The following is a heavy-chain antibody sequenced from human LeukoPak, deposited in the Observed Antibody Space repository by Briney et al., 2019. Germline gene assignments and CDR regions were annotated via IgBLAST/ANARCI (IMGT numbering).Heavy chain of an antibody. Sequence: GASVKVSCKASGYPFRIYVIHWLRQAPGQNLEWIGWINPANGNTKYSRNFQGRVTITRDTSASVVYMELSSLTYEDTAVYFCARDGYDADGYLDYWGQGALVPVSS. CDR3: ARDGYDADGYLDY. CDR1: GYPFRIYV. J-gene: IGHJ4*02. CDR2: INPANGNT. D-gene: IGHD5-18*01. V-gene: IGHV1-3*01.